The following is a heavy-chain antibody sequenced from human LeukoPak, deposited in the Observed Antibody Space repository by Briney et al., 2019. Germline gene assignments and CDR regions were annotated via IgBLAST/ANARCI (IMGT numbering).Heavy chain of an antibody. D-gene: IGHD1-26*01. Sequence: GGSLRLSCAASGFPVSTFGMHWVRQAPGKGLEWVAAIAYDGSVQYYPDSVKGRLTISRDNSKNTLYLQMNSLRAEDTAVYYCAKDRTVVGAPSFDYWGVGTLVTVSS. CDR2: IAYDGSVQ. V-gene: IGHV3-30*18. CDR1: GFPVSTFG. CDR3: AKDRTVVGAPSFDY. J-gene: IGHJ4*02.